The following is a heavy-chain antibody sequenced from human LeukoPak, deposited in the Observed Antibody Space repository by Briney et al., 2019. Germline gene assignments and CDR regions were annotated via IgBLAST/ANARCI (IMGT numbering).Heavy chain of an antibody. D-gene: IGHD5-18*01. Sequence: PGGSLRLSCAASGFTFSSYGMHWVRQAPGKGLEWVAAIWYDGSNKYYADSVKGRFTISRDNSKNTLYLQMNSLRAEDTAVYYCARDRVPSGYSYGYDYWGQGTLVTVSS. V-gene: IGHV3-33*01. CDR1: GFTFSSYG. J-gene: IGHJ4*02. CDR2: IWYDGSNK. CDR3: ARDRVPSGYSYGYDY.